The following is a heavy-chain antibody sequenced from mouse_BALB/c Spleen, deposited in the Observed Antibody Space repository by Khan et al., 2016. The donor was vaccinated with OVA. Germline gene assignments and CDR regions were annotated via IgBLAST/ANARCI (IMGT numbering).Heavy chain of an antibody. J-gene: IGHJ3*01. CDR2: MIYSGYT. V-gene: IGHV3-8*02. Sequence: EVQLQESGPSLVQPSQTLSLTCSVTGDSITSGFWSWVRKFPGNKLEYMGYMIYSGYTYYNPSLKGRFSITRHTSKNQYYLQLNSVTTEDTAKYYCARSTYKYAFAYWGQGALVTVSA. D-gene: IGHD1-3*01. CDR3: ARSTYKYAFAY. CDR1: GDSITSGF.